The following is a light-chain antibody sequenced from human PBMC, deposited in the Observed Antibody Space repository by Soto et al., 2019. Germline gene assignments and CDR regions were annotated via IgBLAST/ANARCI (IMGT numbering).Light chain of an antibody. Sequence: QSALTQPASVSGSPGQSVTISCTGNSTDVGSYTRVSWYQQPPGTAPKLMIYEASNRPSGGPARFSGSKSGNTASLTISGLPAAEEVDYFCTLNTSKNAYVFGTGTKVTVL. CDR3: TLNTSKNAYV. CDR1: STDVGSYTR. J-gene: IGLJ1*01. V-gene: IGLV2-18*01. CDR2: EAS.